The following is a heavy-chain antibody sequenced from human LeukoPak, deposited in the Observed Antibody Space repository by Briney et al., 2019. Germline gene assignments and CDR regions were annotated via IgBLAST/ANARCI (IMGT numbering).Heavy chain of an antibody. CDR1: GYTFTSYY. J-gene: IGHJ4*02. V-gene: IGHV1-46*01. Sequence: GASVKVSCKASGYTFTSYYMHWVRQAPGQGLEWMGIINPSGGSTSYAQKFQGRVTMTRYTSTSTVYMELSSLRSEDTAVYYCARVQDYYDSSGCAGYWGQGTLVTVSS. CDR2: INPSGGST. D-gene: IGHD3-22*01. CDR3: ARVQDYYDSSGCAGY.